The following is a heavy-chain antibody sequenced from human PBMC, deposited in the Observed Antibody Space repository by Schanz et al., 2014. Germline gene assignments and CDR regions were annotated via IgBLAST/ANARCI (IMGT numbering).Heavy chain of an antibody. J-gene: IGHJ4*02. V-gene: IGHV3-23*01. Sequence: EVQLLESGGGLVQPGGSLRLSCAASGFTFSSYAMSWVRQAPGKGLEWVSAISGSGGDTYYADSVKGRFTISRDNSKNTLFLQMNSLRAEDTAVYFCARGSQWLVMGMTNYFDYWGQGSLVTVSS. D-gene: IGHD6-19*01. CDR3: ARGSQWLVMGMTNYFDY. CDR1: GFTFSSYA. CDR2: ISGSGGDT.